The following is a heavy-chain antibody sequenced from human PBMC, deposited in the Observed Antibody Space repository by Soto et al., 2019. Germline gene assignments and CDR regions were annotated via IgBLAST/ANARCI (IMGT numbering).Heavy chain of an antibody. CDR2: IRGSGGIT. J-gene: IGHJ4*02. CDR3: ANLDPDHTVTGQLGFEY. D-gene: IGHD4-17*01. Sequence: GVSLRLSCSSSVCSFSSYAIGWFLKAPVNGLKWVSAIRGSGGITYYADSVKCLFTISRDNPKNTLYLQMNSLRAEDTASYSCANLDPDHTVTGQLGFEYWGKGNMVSVSS. CDR1: VCSFSSYA. V-gene: IGHV3-23*01.